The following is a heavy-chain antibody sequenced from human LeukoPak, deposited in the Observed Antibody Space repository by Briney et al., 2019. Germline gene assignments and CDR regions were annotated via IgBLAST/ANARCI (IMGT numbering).Heavy chain of an antibody. V-gene: IGHV3-23*01. Sequence: GGSLRLSCAASGFTFSSYAMSWVCHAPGEGLEWVSAISDSGGTTYYADSVKGRFTISRDNSKTTLYLQMNSLRGEDTAVYYCAKLTRGYCSSTACPNWFDPWGQGTLVTVSS. CDR3: AKLTRGYCSSTACPNWFDP. CDR2: ISDSGGTT. D-gene: IGHD2-2*01. CDR1: GFTFSSYA. J-gene: IGHJ5*02.